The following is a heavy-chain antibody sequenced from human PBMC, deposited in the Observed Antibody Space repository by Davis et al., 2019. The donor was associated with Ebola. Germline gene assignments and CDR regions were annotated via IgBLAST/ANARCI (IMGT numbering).Heavy chain of an antibody. V-gene: IGHV3-30*18. D-gene: IGHD4-17*01. CDR2: ISYDGSNK. CDR3: AKLGEGDYRPYGHYGMDV. Sequence: GESLKISCAASGFTFSSYGMHWVRQAPGKGLEWVAVISYDGSNKYYADSVKGRFTISRDNSKNTLYLQMNSLRAEDTAVYYCAKLGEGDYRPYGHYGMDVWGKGTTVTVSS. CDR1: GFTFSSYG. J-gene: IGHJ6*04.